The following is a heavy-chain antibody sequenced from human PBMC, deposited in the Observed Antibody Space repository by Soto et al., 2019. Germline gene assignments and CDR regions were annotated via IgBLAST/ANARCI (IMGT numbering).Heavy chain of an antibody. Sequence: PSETLSLTCAVYGGSFSGYYWSWIRQPPGKGLEWIGEIKHSGSTNYNPSLKSRVTISVDTSKNQFSLKLSSVTAADTAVYYCARTDYYDSSGYYSYWGQGTLVTVSS. J-gene: IGHJ4*02. CDR2: IKHSGST. CDR3: ARTDYYDSSGYYSY. V-gene: IGHV4-34*01. D-gene: IGHD3-22*01. CDR1: GGSFSGYY.